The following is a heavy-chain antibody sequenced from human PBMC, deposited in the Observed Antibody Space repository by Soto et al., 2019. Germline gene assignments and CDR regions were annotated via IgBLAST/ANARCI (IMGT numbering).Heavy chain of an antibody. CDR3: AKDFVPAVAHGTFDY. D-gene: IGHD6-19*01. Sequence: GGSLRLSCAASGFTFSSYAMSWVRQAPGKGLEWVSAISGSGGSTYYADSVKGRFTISRDNSKNTLYLQMNSLRAEDTAVYYCAKDFVPAVAHGTFDYWGQGPLVTVSS. V-gene: IGHV3-23*01. CDR1: GFTFSSYA. CDR2: ISGSGGST. J-gene: IGHJ4*02.